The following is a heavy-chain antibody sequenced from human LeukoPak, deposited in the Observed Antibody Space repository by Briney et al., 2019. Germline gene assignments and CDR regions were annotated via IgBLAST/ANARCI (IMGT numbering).Heavy chain of an antibody. Sequence: SQTLSLTCTVSGGSISSGGYYWSWIRQHPGKGLEWIGYIYYSGSAFYNPSLKSRVTISVDTSKNQFSLKLNSVTAADTAVYYCAFSNYVFDWFDPWGQGTLVTVSS. J-gene: IGHJ5*02. CDR2: IYYSGSA. V-gene: IGHV4-31*03. D-gene: IGHD4-11*01. CDR1: GGSISSGGYY. CDR3: AFSNYVFDWFDP.